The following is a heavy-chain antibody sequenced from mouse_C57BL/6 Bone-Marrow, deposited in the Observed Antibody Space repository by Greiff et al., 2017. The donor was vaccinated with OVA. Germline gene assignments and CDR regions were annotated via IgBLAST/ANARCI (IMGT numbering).Heavy chain of an antibody. V-gene: IGHV5-9-1*02. D-gene: IGHD2-4*01. CDR3: TRYYDPYFDV. J-gene: IGHJ1*03. CDR1: GFTFSSYA. CDR2: ISSGGDYI. Sequence: EVKVEESGEGLVKPGGSLKLSCAASGFTFSSYAMSWVRQTPEKRLEWVAYISSGGDYIYYADTVKGRFTISRDNARNTLYLQMSSLKSEDTAMYYCTRYYDPYFDVWGTATTVPASS.